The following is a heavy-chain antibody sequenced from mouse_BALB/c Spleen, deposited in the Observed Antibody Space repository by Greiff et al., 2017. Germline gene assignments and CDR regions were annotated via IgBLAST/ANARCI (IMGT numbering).Heavy chain of an antibody. D-gene: IGHD2-3*01. CDR1: GFTFSDYY. V-gene: IGHV5-4*02. Sequence: EVKVVESGGGLVKPGGSLELSCAASGFTFSDYYMYWVRQTPEKRLEWVATISDGGSYTYYPDSVKGRFTISRDNAKNNLYLQMSSLKSEDTAMYYCARDGYSFAYWGQGTLVTVSA. CDR2: ISDGGSYT. CDR3: ARDGYSFAY. J-gene: IGHJ3*01.